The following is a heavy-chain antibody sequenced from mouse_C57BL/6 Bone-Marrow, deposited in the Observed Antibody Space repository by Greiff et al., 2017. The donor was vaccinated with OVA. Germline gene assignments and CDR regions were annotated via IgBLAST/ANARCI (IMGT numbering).Heavy chain of an antibody. D-gene: IGHD1-1*02. CDR1: GFTFTNYY. V-gene: IGHV7-3*01. CDR2: IRNKPNGSTS. J-gene: IGHJ2*01. Sequence: EVKLLESGGGLVQPGDSLSLSCAASGFTFTNYYMSWVRQPPGKALEWLAFIRNKPNGSTSEYSASVKCPFSISRATSQSILYLQMNARRAEDSATYYCERYKGRVAVDYFDYWGQGTALTVSS. CDR3: ERYKGRVAVDYFDY.